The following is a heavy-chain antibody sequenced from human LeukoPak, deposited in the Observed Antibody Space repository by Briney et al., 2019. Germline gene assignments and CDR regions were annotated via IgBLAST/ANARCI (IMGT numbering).Heavy chain of an antibody. CDR3: ARADTAMVIGFDY. J-gene: IGHJ4*02. D-gene: IGHD5-18*01. V-gene: IGHV3-11*04. CDR2: ISSSGSTI. CDR1: GFTFSDYY. Sequence: GGSLRLSCAASGFTFSDYYMSWICQAPGKGLEWVSYISSSGSTIYYADSVKGRFTISRDNAKNSLYLQMNSLRAEDTAVYYCARADTAMVIGFDYWGQGTLVTVSS.